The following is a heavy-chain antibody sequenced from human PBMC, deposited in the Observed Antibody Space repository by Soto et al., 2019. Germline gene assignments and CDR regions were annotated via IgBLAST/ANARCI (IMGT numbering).Heavy chain of an antibody. J-gene: IGHJ4*02. CDR1: GFMFTNAW. V-gene: IGHV3-15*01. CDR2: IKTKTDGETT. Sequence: EVQLLESGGGLVMPGGSLRLSCAASGFMFTNAWMSWVRQAPGKGLEWVGRIKTKTDGETTDYAAPVKGRFTFSRDDSKNTMYLQMSSLKTEDTAVYYCTTGKDWGQGTLVTVSS. CDR3: TTGKD.